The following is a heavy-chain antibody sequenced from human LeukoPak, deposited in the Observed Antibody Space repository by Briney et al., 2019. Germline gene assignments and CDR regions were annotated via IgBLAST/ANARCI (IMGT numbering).Heavy chain of an antibody. CDR1: GFTFTSNA. CDR2: MSGSGDKT. D-gene: IGHD6-13*01. J-gene: IGHJ4*02. Sequence: SGGSLRLSCAASGFTFTSNAMSWVRQAPGKGLEWVSAMSGSGDKTYYADSVKGRFTISRDNSKDTVYLQMSGLRGEDTAVYYCAKNRGYSSSWFFDDWGQGTLVTVSS. V-gene: IGHV3-23*01. CDR3: AKNRGYSSSWFFDD.